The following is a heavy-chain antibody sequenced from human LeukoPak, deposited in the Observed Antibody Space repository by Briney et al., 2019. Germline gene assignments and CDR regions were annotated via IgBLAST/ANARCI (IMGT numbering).Heavy chain of an antibody. J-gene: IGHJ4*02. V-gene: IGHV4-39*01. CDR2: IYYSGST. CDR1: GGSISSSSYY. D-gene: IGHD2/OR15-2a*01. Sequence: PSETLSLTCTVSGGSISSSSYYWGWIRQPPGKGLEWIGSIYYSGSTYYNPSLKSRVTISVDTSKNQFSLKLSSVTAADTAVYYCATPNPSELTFPYWGQGTLVTVSS. CDR3: ATPNPSELTFPY.